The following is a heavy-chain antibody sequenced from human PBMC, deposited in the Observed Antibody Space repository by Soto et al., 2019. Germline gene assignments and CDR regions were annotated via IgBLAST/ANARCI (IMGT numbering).Heavy chain of an antibody. V-gene: IGHV3-30*18. CDR2: ISYDGSNK. J-gene: IGHJ6*02. CDR3: AKDSALDILTGYYNGDYYYYGMDV. CDR1: GFTFSSYG. Sequence: GGSLRLSCAASGFTFSSYGMHWVRQAPGKGLEWVAVISYDGSNKYYADSVKGRFTISRDNSKNTLYLQMNSLRAEDTAVYYCAKDSALDILTGYYNGDYYYYGMDVWDQGTTVTVSS. D-gene: IGHD3-9*01.